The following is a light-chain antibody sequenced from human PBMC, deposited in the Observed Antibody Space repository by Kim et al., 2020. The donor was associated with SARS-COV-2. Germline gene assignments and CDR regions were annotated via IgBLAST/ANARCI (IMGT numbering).Light chain of an antibody. CDR2: AAS. CDR1: QGIRND. J-gene: IGKJ2*02. CDR3: LQDYTYPWT. V-gene: IGKV1-6*01. Sequence: PSSLSASIGDRVTITCRPSQGIRNDLSWYQQKPGQAPKVLVYAASSLQPGVPSRFSGSGSDTDFTLTISSLQPEDAATYYCLQDYTYPWTFGQGTKLEI.